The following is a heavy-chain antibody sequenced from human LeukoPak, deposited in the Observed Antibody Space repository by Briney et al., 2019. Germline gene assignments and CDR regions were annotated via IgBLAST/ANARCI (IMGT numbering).Heavy chain of an antibody. V-gene: IGHV3-7*03. CDR2: IRQDGHEN. J-gene: IGHJ4*02. D-gene: IGHD4-23*01. Sequence: GGSLRLSCAASGFTFSQYWMSWVRQAPGKGLEWVANIRQDGHENYYADSVKGRFSISRDNAENSVFLQMNSLRAEDTAVYYCAKDLETPFDYWGQGTLVTVSS. CDR3: AKDLETPFDY. CDR1: GFTFSQYW.